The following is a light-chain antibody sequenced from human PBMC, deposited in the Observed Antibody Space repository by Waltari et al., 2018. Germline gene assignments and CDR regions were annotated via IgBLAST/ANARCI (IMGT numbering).Light chain of an antibody. J-gene: IGKJ4*01. V-gene: IGKV2-29*02. Sequence: DIVMTQTPLSLPVTPGEPASISCRSSQSLLHNNGNTYLYWYLQKSGQPPRLLIYRVSNRFSGVPDRFSGRGSGTDFTLKISRVEAEDVGLYFCMQAVENPPTFGGGTKVEIK. CDR1: QSLLHNNGNTY. CDR2: RVS. CDR3: MQAVENPPT.